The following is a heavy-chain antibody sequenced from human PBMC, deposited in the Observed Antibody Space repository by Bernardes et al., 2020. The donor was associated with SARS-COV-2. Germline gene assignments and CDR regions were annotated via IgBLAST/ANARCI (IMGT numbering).Heavy chain of an antibody. Sequence: SETLSLTCTVSGGSISSGTHYWSWIRQSAEKGLEWIGRINPSINTSGRIDYNRSLKSRVTISVDASKNQFSLKLSSVTAADTAVYYCARERYYGSGSSLFNWFDPWGQGALVTVSS. V-gene: IGHV4-61*02. CDR1: GGSISSGTHY. D-gene: IGHD3-10*01. CDR2: INPSINTSGRI. J-gene: IGHJ5*02. CDR3: ARERYYGSGSSLFNWFDP.